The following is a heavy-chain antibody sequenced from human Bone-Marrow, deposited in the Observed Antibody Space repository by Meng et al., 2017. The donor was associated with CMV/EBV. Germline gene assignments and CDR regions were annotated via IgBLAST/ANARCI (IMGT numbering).Heavy chain of an antibody. CDR3: ARDRVVVPAAHGDYYYGMDV. Sequence: ASVKVSCKASGYTFTSYGISWVRQAPGQGLEWMGWISAYNDNTNYAQKLQGRVTMTTDTSTSTAYMELRSLRSDDTAVYYCARDRVVVPAAHGDYYYGMDVWGQGTTVTVAS. CDR1: GYTFTSYG. J-gene: IGHJ6*02. V-gene: IGHV1-18*01. CDR2: ISAYNDNT. D-gene: IGHD2-2*01.